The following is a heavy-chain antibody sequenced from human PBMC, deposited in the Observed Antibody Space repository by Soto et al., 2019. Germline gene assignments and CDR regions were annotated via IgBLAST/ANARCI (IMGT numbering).Heavy chain of an antibody. D-gene: IGHD2-15*01. CDR3: AGASVYGGNGWLDP. Sequence: QVQLVQSGAEVKRPGASVMVSCRATGYTFKNYDINWVRQAPGQGLEWMGRMNPNSGNTGYAQKFQGRVTMTRNTSISTAYLELSSLRSEDTAVYYCAGASVYGGNGWLDPWCQVTLVTVSS. CDR2: MNPNSGNT. CDR1: GYTFKNYD. V-gene: IGHV1-8*01. J-gene: IGHJ5*02.